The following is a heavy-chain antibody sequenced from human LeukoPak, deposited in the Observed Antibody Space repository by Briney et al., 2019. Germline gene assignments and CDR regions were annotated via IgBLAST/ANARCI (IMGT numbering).Heavy chain of an antibody. V-gene: IGHV4-39*07. Sequence: SETLSLTCTVSGGSISSSSYYWGWIRQPPGKGLEWIGSICYSGSTYYNPSLKSLVTISVDTSNNQFSLKLSSVTAADTAVYYCARGSIVGATPFDYWGQGTLVTVSS. D-gene: IGHD1-26*01. CDR1: GGSISSSSYY. CDR3: ARGSIVGATPFDY. J-gene: IGHJ4*02. CDR2: ICYSGST.